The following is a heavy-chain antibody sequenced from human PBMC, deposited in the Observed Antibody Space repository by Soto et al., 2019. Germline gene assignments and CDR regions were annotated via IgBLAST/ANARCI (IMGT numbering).Heavy chain of an antibody. J-gene: IGHJ4*02. D-gene: IGHD6-6*01. CDR3: ARFLLRYRRSHYFYS. V-gene: IGHV4-61*01. CDR2: IYNNLTS. CDR1: GGSVSSGSFY. Sequence: PSETLSLTCTGSGGSVSSGSFYWSWIRQPPGNGLEWIGFIYNNLTSNYNPSLKSRVTISVGTSKNQFSLKLSSVTAADTAVYFCARFLLRYRRSHYFYSCGPGALVPVCS.